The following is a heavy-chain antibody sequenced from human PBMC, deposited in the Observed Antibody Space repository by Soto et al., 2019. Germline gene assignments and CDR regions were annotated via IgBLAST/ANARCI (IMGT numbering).Heavy chain of an antibody. Sequence: SVKVSCKASGGTFSSYAISWVRQAPGQGLEWMGGIIPIFGTANYAQKFQGRVTITADESTSTAYMELSSLRPEDTAVYYCSRGPQLLIFDPWGKGTLVTVPS. J-gene: IGHJ5*02. V-gene: IGHV1-69*13. CDR1: GGTFSSYA. CDR3: SRGPQLLIFDP. CDR2: IIPIFGTA. D-gene: IGHD2-15*01.